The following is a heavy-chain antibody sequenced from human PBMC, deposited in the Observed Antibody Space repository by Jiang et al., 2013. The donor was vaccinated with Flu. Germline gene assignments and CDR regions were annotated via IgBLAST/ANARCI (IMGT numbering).Heavy chain of an antibody. Sequence: TLSLTCTVSGGSISSYYWSWIRQPPGKGLEWIGYIYYSGSTNYNPSLKSRVTISVDTSKNQFSLKLSSVTAADTAVYYCARTPPFYGRGWFDPWGQGTLVTVSS. D-gene: IGHD2/OR15-2a*01. CDR3: ARTPPFYGRGWFDP. V-gene: IGHV4-59*08. CDR2: IYYSGST. J-gene: IGHJ5*02. CDR1: GGSISSYY.